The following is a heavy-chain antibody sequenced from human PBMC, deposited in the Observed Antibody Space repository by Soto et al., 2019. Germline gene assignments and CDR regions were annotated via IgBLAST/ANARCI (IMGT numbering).Heavy chain of an antibody. Sequence: SGASTGFPMGSYSMTVVGVAPVKGLEWVSAISGSGGSTYYADSVKGRFTISRDNSKNTLYLQMNSLRAEDTAVYYCARYESGGDGIDYYYRMDGSGQGITV. CDR1: GFPMGSYS. J-gene: IGHJ6*02. D-gene: IGHD2-21*02. CDR2: ISGSGGST. V-gene: IGHV3-23*01. CDR3: ARYESGGDGIDYYYRMDG.